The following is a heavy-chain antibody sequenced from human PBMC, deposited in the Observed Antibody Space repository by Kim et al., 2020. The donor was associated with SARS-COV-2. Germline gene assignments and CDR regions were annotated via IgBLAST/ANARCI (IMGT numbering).Heavy chain of an antibody. D-gene: IGHD3-10*02. V-gene: IGHV1-69*13. CDR3: ASDTLVVRYYYYVLDV. J-gene: IGHJ6*02. CDR2: IIPIFGTA. Sequence: SVKVSCKASGGTFSSYAISWVRQAPGQGLEWMGGIIPIFGTANYAQKFQGRVTITADESTSTAYMELSSLSSEDTAVYYCASDTLVVRYYYYVLDVWGQGTPATASS. CDR1: GGTFSSYA.